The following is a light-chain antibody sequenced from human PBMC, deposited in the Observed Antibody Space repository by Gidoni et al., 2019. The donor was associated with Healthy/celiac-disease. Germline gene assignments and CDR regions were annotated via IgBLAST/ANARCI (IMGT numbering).Light chain of an antibody. CDR2: DAS. J-gene: IGKJ1*01. CDR1: QGISNY. Sequence: DIQLTQSPSSLSLSLGERVTISCQASQGISNYLNWYQQKPGKAPKLLIYDASNWETGIPARFSGSGSGTDFTFTISSLEPEDIAIYYCQQDDNRSKTFGQGTRVEIK. V-gene: IGKV1-33*01. CDR3: QQDDNRSKT.